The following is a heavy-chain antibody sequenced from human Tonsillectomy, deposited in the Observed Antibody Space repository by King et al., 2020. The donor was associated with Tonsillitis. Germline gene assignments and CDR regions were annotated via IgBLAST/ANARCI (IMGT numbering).Heavy chain of an antibody. CDR1: GYTLTELS. CDR2: FDPEDGET. J-gene: IGHJ4*02. Sequence: AQLVQSGAEVKKPGASVKVSCKVSGYTLTELSMHWVRQAPGKGLEWMGHFDPEDGETINAQKFQGRVTMTEDTSTDTAYMELSSLRSEDTAVYYCATFTFGRLIDVFDYWGQGTLVTVSS. CDR3: ATFTFGRLIDVFDY. D-gene: IGHD3-16*02. V-gene: IGHV1-24*01.